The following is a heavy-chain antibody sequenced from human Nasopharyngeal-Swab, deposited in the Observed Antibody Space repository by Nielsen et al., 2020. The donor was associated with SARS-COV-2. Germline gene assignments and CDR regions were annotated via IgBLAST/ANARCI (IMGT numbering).Heavy chain of an antibody. D-gene: IGHD1-1*01. CDR1: GGSITNHY. V-gene: IGHV4-59*11. Sequence: SETLSLTCTVSGGSITNHYWSWIRQPPGKGLEWIGYIYYSGSVTYNPSSRSRVTISMDTSNNTFSLKLNSVTAADTAVYYGARRSAGYTWGKGTMVTVSS. CDR2: IYYSGSV. CDR3: ARRSAGYT. J-gene: IGHJ3*01.